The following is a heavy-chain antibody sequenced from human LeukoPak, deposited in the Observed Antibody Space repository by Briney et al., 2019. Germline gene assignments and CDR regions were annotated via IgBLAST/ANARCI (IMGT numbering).Heavy chain of an antibody. J-gene: IGHJ3*02. D-gene: IGHD3-10*01. Sequence: ASVKVSCKVSGYTLTELSMHWVRQAPGKGLEWMGGFDPEDGETIYAQTFQGRVTMTEDTSTGTAYMELSSLRSEDTAVYYCATFSGSYYPDAFDIWGQGTMVTVSS. CDR1: GYTLTELS. V-gene: IGHV1-24*01. CDR2: FDPEDGET. CDR3: ATFSGSYYPDAFDI.